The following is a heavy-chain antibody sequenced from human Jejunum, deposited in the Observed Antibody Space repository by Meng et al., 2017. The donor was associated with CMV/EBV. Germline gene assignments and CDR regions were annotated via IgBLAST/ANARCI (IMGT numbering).Heavy chain of an antibody. CDR1: GFTFGSFA. J-gene: IGHJ4*02. V-gene: IGHV3-23*01. CDR2: ISGSGGTT. Sequence: CAASGFTFGSFALSWVRQAPGKGLEWVSTISGSGGTTYYADSVKGRFTISRDNSKDTLYLQMNSLRAEDTAVYYCAKEDYSSDFDYWGQGTLVTVSS. D-gene: IGHD4-11*01. CDR3: AKEDYSSDFDY.